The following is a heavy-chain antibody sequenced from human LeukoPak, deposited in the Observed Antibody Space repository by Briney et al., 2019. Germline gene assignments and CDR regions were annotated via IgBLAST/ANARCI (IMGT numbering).Heavy chain of an antibody. CDR1: GFTFSRHW. D-gene: IGHD3-16*01. CDR3: ARFGDPSITLDY. CDR2: IRQDGNWR. J-gene: IGHJ4*02. Sequence: PGGSLRLSCAASGFTFSRHWMSWVRQAPGKGLEWVAHIRQDGNWRHHVDPVEGRFTISRDNAKNSLYLQMNSLRVEDTAVYYCARFGDPSITLDYWGQGTRVTVSS. V-gene: IGHV3-7*01.